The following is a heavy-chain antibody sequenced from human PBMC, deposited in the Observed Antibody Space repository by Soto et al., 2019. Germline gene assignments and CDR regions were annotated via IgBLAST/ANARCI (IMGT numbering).Heavy chain of an antibody. J-gene: IGHJ3*01. CDR2: ISYDGSKK. D-gene: IGHD5-12*01. CDR3: AKVQYAGYSGYLITHGFDV. Sequence: QVQLVESGGGVVQPRGSLRLSCATSGFTFSDYGIHWVRQAPGKGLEWVAAISYDGSKKDYGDTVKGRFTISRDNSKNMLFLQMNSLRADDTAVYFCAKVQYAGYSGYLITHGFDVWGEGTRVSVSS. V-gene: IGHV3-30*18. CDR1: GFTFSDYG.